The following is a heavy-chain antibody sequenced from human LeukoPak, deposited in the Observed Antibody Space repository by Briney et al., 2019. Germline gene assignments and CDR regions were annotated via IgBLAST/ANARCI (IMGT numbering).Heavy chain of an antibody. CDR2: IYYSGCT. Sequence: PSETLSLTCTVSGGSISSYYWSWIRQPPGKGLEWIGYIYYSGCTNYNPSLKSRATISVDTSKNQFSLKLSSVTAADTAVYYCARVPGAVGLFDYWGQGSLVTVSS. CDR3: ARVPGAVGLFDY. D-gene: IGHD6-19*01. CDR1: GGSISSYY. V-gene: IGHV4-59*01. J-gene: IGHJ4*02.